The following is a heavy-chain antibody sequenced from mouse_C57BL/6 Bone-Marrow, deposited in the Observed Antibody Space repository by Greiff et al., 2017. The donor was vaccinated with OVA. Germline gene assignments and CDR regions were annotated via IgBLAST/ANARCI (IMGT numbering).Heavy chain of an antibody. D-gene: IGHD2-5*01. J-gene: IGHJ2*01. V-gene: IGHV1-26*01. CDR3: ARYYSNYLYYFDY. CDR1: GYTFTDYY. CDR2: INPNNGGT. Sequence: EVKLQQSGPELVKPGASVKISCKASGYTFTDYYMNWVKQSHGKSLEWIGDINPNNGGTSYNQKFKGKATLTVDKSSSTAYMELRSLTSEDSAVYYWARYYSNYLYYFDYWGQGTTLTVSS.